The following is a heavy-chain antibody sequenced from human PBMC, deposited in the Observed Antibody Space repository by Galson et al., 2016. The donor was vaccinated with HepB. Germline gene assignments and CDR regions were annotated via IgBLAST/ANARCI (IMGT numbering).Heavy chain of an antibody. CDR2: IHYSGTT. CDR3: ARSFIVDPPGHYYGMDV. V-gene: IGHV4-59*01. D-gene: IGHD1-26*01. CDR1: GGSISSYY. Sequence: SETLSLTCTVSGGSISSYYWSWIRQPPGKGLEWIGYIHYSGTTAYNPSLKSRVTMSVDPSKRQFSLKQTSVTAADTAVYYCARSFIVDPPGHYYGMDVWGQGTTVTVSS. J-gene: IGHJ6*02.